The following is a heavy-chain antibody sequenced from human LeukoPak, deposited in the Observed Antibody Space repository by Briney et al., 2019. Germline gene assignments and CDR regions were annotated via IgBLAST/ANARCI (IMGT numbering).Heavy chain of an antibody. CDR3: ARMRRGTYYKGQTNYHFDY. D-gene: IGHD3-10*01. J-gene: IGHJ4*02. CDR2: IDWDDDK. V-gene: IGHV2-70*17. Sequence: SGPALVKPTQTLTLTCSFSGFSLSTDGMCVSWIRQPPGKALEWLARIDWDDDKFYSTSLRTRLTISKGISRNQVVLKMANMNPLDTATYYCARMRRGTYYKGQTNYHFDYWGQGRLVTVSS. CDR1: GFSLSTDGMC.